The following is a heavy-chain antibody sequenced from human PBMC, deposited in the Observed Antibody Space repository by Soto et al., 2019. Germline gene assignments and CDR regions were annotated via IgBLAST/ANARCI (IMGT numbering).Heavy chain of an antibody. CDR3: AWSSSISHGCGLDV. J-gene: IGHJ6*02. V-gene: IGHV4-30-4*01. Sequence: QVQLQESGPGLVQPSQTLSLTCSVSGGSFDSGDYYWHWIRPPPGKFLEYIGYVYYTGSTYYNPSLKRRFTISRDTSVKQFCLKLNSVTAADTAVYCCAWSSSISHGCGLDVWGHGTTVNVSS. CDR2: VYYTGST. D-gene: IGHD6-6*01. CDR1: GGSFDSGDYY.